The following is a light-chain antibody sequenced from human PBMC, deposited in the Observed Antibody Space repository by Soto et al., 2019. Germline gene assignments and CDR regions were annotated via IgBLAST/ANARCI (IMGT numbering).Light chain of an antibody. Sequence: QSVLSREPSVSGTPGQRVAMACSGGNSNIGKNSVNWYRQVPGTAPQLLIYSDTMRSFGIPDRFSASKSGTSASLAIGGLQSDDEALYFCAAWDDSLNGLVFGGGTQLTVL. CDR3: AAWDDSLNGLV. CDR1: NSNIGKNS. CDR2: SDT. J-gene: IGLJ7*01. V-gene: IGLV1-44*01.